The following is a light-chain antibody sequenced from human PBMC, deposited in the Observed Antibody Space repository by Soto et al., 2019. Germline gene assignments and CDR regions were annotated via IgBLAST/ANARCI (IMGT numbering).Light chain of an antibody. CDR3: CSSAHEGHYV. CDR2: KGT. J-gene: IGLJ1*01. CDR1: SSDVGAYNS. Sequence: QSALAQPASVSGSPGQSITISCTGTSSDVGAYNSVSWYQQHPHRAPQVIIYKGTQRPSGVSNRFSGSTSGNAASLTISALQTDDEAEYFCCSSAHEGHYVCGTGTKGT. V-gene: IGLV2-23*01.